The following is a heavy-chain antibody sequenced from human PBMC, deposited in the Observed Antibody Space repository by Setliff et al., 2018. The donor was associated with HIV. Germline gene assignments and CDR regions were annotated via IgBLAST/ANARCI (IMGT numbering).Heavy chain of an antibody. Sequence: GGSLRLSCAVSGFTFDDYGMSWVRQAPGKGLEWVSGIGWNGGTTGYADSVKGRFTISRDNSKNTLYLQMNSLRAEDTAVYYCATSSSSWYGDAFDIWGQGTMVTVSS. CDR3: ATSSSSWYGDAFDI. V-gene: IGHV3-20*04. D-gene: IGHD6-13*01. J-gene: IGHJ3*02. CDR2: IGWNGGTT. CDR1: GFTFDDYG.